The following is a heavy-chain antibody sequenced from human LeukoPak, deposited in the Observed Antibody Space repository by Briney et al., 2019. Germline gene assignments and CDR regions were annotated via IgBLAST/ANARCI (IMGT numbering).Heavy chain of an antibody. V-gene: IGHV7-4-1*02. CDR1: GYTFTSYA. CDR3: AREAKDDYGDYVDAFDI. CDR2: INTNTGNP. J-gene: IGHJ3*02. D-gene: IGHD4-17*01. Sequence: ASVKVSCKASGYTFTSYAMNWVRQAPGQGLEWMGWINTNTGNPTYAQGFTGRFVFSLDTSVSTAYLQISSLKAEDTAVYYCAREAKDDYGDYVDAFDIWGQGTMVTVSS.